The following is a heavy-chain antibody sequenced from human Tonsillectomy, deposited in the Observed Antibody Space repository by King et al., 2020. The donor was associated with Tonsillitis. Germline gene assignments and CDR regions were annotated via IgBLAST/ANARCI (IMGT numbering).Heavy chain of an antibody. D-gene: IGHD3-22*01. Sequence: VQLVESGGGLVKPGGSLRLSCAASGFTFSSYSMNWVRQAPGKGLEWVSSISSSSTHIYYADSVKGRFTISRDNAKKSLYLQMNSLRAEDTAVYYCARDELYYYDRSGYYSLDGFDIWGQGTMVTVSS. V-gene: IGHV3-21*01. J-gene: IGHJ3*02. CDR1: GFTFSSYS. CDR2: ISSSSTHI. CDR3: ARDELYYYDRSGYYSLDGFDI.